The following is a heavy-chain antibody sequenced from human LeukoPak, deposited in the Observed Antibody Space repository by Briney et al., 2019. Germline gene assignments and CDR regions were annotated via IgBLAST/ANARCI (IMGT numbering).Heavy chain of an antibody. J-gene: IGHJ6*02. Sequence: ASVTVSCTTSGYTFSRHYIHWVRQAPGQGLEWLGIINTSGATTRYGQNFKGRVTATRDTSTSTVCMEMSSLNSEDTAVYYCARGLESSGWYGMDVWGQGATIIVSS. CDR1: GYTFSRHY. CDR2: INTSGATT. D-gene: IGHD6-19*01. V-gene: IGHV1-46*01. CDR3: ARGLESSGWYGMDV.